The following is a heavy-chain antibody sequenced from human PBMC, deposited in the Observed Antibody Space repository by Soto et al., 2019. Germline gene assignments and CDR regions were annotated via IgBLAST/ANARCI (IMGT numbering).Heavy chain of an antibody. D-gene: IGHD2-15*01. CDR1: GFTFSSYA. Sequence: DVQLLESGGGLVQPEGSLRLSCAASGFTFSSYAMGWVRQGPGKGLEWVAVVSIGGSTHYADSVRGRFTISGDHSKNTLSLQMNSLTAEDTAVYFCAKRRGAGGHFDYWGQGALVTVSS. J-gene: IGHJ4*02. V-gene: IGHV3-23*01. CDR2: VSIGGST. CDR3: AKRRGAGGHFDY.